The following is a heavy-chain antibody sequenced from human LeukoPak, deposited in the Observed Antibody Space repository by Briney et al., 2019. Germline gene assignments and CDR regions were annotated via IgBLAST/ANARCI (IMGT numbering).Heavy chain of an antibody. Sequence: PGGSLRLSCAASGFTFDDYAMHWVRQAPWKGLEWVSGTSWNSGSIGYADSVKGRFTISRDNAKNSLYLQMSSLRAEDMALYYCAKDIDSEMAYYFDYWGQGTLVTVSS. CDR1: GFTFDDYA. CDR3: AKDIDSEMAYYFDY. J-gene: IGHJ4*02. D-gene: IGHD5-24*01. V-gene: IGHV3-9*03. CDR2: TSWNSGSI.